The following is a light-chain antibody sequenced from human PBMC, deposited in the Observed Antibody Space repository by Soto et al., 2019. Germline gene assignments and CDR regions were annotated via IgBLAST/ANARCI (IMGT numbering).Light chain of an antibody. J-gene: IGLJ1*01. CDR1: SSNIGGNS. CDR2: DDN. V-gene: IGLV1-51*01. Sequence: QSLLTQPPSVSAAPGQKVTISCSGSSSNIGGNSVSWYQQLPGTAPKLLIYDDNKRPSGIPDRFSGSKSGTSATLGITGFQTGDEADYYCHSYESSLSGYVFGNGDKVPVL. CDR3: HSYESSLSGYV.